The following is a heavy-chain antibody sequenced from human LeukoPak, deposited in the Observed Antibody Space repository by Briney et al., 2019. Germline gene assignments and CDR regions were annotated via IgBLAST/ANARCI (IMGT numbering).Heavy chain of an antibody. CDR1: GGSISSYY. D-gene: IGHD1-26*01. CDR3: ARVGRSLSGSHYYFDY. CDR2: IYTSGST. V-gene: IGHV4-4*07. Sequence: SETLSLTCTVSGGSISSYYWSWIRQPAGKGLEWLGRIYTSGSTNYNPSLKSRVTMSVDTSKNQFSLKLSSVTAADTAVYYCARVGRSLSGSHYYFDYWGQGTLVTVSS. J-gene: IGHJ4*02.